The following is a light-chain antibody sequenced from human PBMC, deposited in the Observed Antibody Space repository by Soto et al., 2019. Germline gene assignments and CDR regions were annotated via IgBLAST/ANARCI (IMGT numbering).Light chain of an antibody. V-gene: IGLV2-14*01. CDR1: SSDVGAGDY. J-gene: IGLJ3*02. Sequence: QSVLTQPASVSGGPGQSITISCTGTSSDVGAGDYVSWYQQHPGKAPKLMIYDVSARPSGVSDRFSGSKSDNTASLTISGLQAEDEADYYCSSYTTNSVVFGGGTQLTVL. CDR2: DVS. CDR3: SSYTTNSVV.